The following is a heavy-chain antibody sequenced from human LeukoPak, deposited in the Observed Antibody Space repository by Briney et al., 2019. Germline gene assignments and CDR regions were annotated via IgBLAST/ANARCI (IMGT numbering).Heavy chain of an antibody. V-gene: IGHV1-2*06. Sequence: ASVKVSCKASGYTFTSYYMHWVRQAPGQGLEWMGRINPNSGGTNYAQKFQGRVTMTRDTSVSVVYMELSRLRSDDTAVYHCARSHCNRTSCYIDFWGQGTLVTVSS. J-gene: IGHJ4*02. CDR3: ARSHCNRTSCYIDF. CDR2: INPNSGGT. D-gene: IGHD2-2*02. CDR1: GYTFTSYY.